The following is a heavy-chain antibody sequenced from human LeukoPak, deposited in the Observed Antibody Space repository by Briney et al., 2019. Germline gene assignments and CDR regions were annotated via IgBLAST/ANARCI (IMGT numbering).Heavy chain of an antibody. CDR1: GFTFSSYW. D-gene: IGHD6-6*01. J-gene: IGHJ4*02. Sequence: PGGSLRLSCAASGFTFSSYWMSWVRQAPGKGLEWVANIKQDGSEKYYVDSVKGRFTISRDNAKNSLYLQMNSLRAEDTAVYYCARGPVRPYSSSSRVDYWGQGTLVTVSS. CDR2: IKQDGSEK. CDR3: ARGPVRPYSSSSRVDY. V-gene: IGHV3-7*01.